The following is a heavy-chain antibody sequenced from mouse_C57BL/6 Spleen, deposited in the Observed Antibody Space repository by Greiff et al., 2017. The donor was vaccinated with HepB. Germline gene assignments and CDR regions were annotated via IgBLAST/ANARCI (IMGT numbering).Heavy chain of an antibody. J-gene: IGHJ3*01. CDR1: GYTFTDHT. CDR3: AEKDYDGGAWFAY. V-gene: IGHV1-78*01. D-gene: IGHD2-4*01. CDR2: IYPRDGST. Sequence: VQLQQSDAELVKPGASVKISCKVSGYTFTDHTIHWMKQRPEQGLEWIGYIYPRDGSTKYNEKFKGKATLTADKSSSTAYMPLNSLTSEDSAVYFCAEKDYDGGAWFAYWGQGTLVTVSA.